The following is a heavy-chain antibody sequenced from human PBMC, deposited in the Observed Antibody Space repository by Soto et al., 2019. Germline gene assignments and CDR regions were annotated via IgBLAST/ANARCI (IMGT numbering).Heavy chain of an antibody. CDR2: IYYSGST. V-gene: IGHV4-39*01. D-gene: IGHD4-17*01. J-gene: IGHJ6*03. CDR3: TSSTVTQYYYYYYMDV. CDR1: GGSISSSSYY. Sequence: ETLSLTCTVSGGSISSSSYYWGWIRQPPGKGLEWIGSIYYSGSTYYNPSLKSRVTISVDTSKNQFSLKLSSVTAADTAVYYCTSSTVTQYYYYYYMDVWGKGTTVTVSS.